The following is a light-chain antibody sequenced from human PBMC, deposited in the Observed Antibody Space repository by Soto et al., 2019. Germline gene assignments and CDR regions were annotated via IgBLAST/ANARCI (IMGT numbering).Light chain of an antibody. V-gene: IGLV2-14*01. Sequence: QSALTQPASVSGSPGQSTTISCSGTISDVGGNNYVSWYQHHPGKAPKVIIYEVRKWPSGVSNRFSGSKSGNTASLTISGLQAEDEADYYCSSYTSSGTWVFGGETKVTVL. J-gene: IGLJ3*02. CDR3: SSYTSSGTWV. CDR2: EVR. CDR1: ISDVGGNNY.